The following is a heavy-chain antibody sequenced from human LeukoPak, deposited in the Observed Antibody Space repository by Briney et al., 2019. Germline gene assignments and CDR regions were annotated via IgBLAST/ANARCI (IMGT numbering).Heavy chain of an antibody. J-gene: IGHJ4*02. CDR3: TRATFSASYSFDY. V-gene: IGHV1-2*02. Sequence: ASVKVSCKASGNTFTAYYMHWVRQAPGQGLEWMGWINPNSSVTNYALKFRGRIIMTRDTSISTVYMDLSSLRYDDTAVYYCTRATFSASYSFDYWGQGSVVTVSS. CDR1: GNTFTAYY. CDR2: INPNSSVT. D-gene: IGHD1-26*01.